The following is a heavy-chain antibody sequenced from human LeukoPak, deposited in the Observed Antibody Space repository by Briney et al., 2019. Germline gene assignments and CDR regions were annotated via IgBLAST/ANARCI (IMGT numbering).Heavy chain of an antibody. J-gene: IGHJ3*02. V-gene: IGHV3-23*01. CDR2: ISGSGGST. CDR3: AKEGSMKGAFDI. CDR1: GCTFSGYV. D-gene: IGHD3-10*01. Sequence: TGGSLRLSCAASGCTFSGYVMSWVRQAAGKGLEWVSGISGSGGSTYYADSVKGRFTISRDNSKNTLYLQMNGLRAEDTAVYYCAKEGSMKGAFDIWGQGTMVTVSS.